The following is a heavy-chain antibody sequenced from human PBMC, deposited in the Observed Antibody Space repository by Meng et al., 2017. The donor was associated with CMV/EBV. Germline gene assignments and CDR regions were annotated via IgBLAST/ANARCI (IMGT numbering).Heavy chain of an antibody. CDR2: ISSSSSYI. CDR1: GFTFSSYS. Sequence: GESLKISCAASGFTFSSYSMNWVRQAPGKGLEWVSYISSSSSYIYYADSVKGRFTISRDNAKNSLYLQMNSLRAEDTAVYYCARALLLYSSSSPGYWGQGTLVTVSS. D-gene: IGHD6-6*01. J-gene: IGHJ4*02. V-gene: IGHV3-21*01. CDR3: ARALLLYSSSSPGY.